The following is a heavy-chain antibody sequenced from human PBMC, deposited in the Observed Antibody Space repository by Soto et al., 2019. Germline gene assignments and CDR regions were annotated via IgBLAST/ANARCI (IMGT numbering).Heavy chain of an antibody. CDR1: GGSISSSSYY. V-gene: IGHV4-39*01. CDR3: ARGIYGAYLDY. D-gene: IGHD3-10*01. Sequence: PSETLSLTCTVSGGSISSSSYYWGWIRQPPGKGLEWIGSIYYSGSTYYNPSLKSRVTISVDTSKNQFSLKLSSVTAADRALYFCARGIYGAYLDYWGQGIPVTVSS. CDR2: IYYSGST. J-gene: IGHJ4*02.